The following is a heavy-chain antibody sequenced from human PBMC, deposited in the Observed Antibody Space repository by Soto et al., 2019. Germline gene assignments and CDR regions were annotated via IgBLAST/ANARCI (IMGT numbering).Heavy chain of an antibody. V-gene: IGHV3-48*01. Sequence: GGSLILSCAASGFTFISYSMNWVRQAPGKGLEWVSYISSSSSTIYYADSVKGRFTISRDNAKNSLYLQMNSLRAEDTAVYYCARANSSTWPDYWGQGTLVTVSS. J-gene: IGHJ4*02. D-gene: IGHD6-13*01. CDR1: GFTFISYS. CDR2: ISSSSSTI. CDR3: ARANSSTWPDY.